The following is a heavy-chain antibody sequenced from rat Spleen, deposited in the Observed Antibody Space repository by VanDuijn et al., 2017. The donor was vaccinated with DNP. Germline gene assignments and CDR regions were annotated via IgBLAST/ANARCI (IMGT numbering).Heavy chain of an antibody. CDR3: ARWSRYFDY. J-gene: IGHJ2*01. CDR2: ISYSGIT. Sequence: EVQLQESGPGLVKPSQSLSLTCSVTSYSITSNYWGWIRKFPGNKMEWMAYISYSGITGYNPSLKSRISITRDTSKNQFFLQLNSVTTEDTATYYCARWSRYFDYWGQGVMVTVSS. V-gene: IGHV3-1*01. CDR1: SYSITSNY.